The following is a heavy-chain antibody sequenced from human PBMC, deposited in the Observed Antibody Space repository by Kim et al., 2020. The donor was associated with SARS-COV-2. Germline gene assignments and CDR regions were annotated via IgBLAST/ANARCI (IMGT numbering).Heavy chain of an antibody. CDR3: ARGPLYYDILTGYYEEPEGGVYFDY. J-gene: IGHJ4*02. Sequence: SETLSLTCTVSGGSVSSGSYYWSWIRQPPGKGLEWIGYIYYSGSTNYNPSLKSRVTISVDTSKNQFSLKLSSVTAADTAVYYCARGPLYYDILTGYYEEPEGGVYFDYWGQGTLVTVSS. CDR2: IYYSGST. V-gene: IGHV4-61*01. CDR1: GGSVSSGSYY. D-gene: IGHD3-9*01.